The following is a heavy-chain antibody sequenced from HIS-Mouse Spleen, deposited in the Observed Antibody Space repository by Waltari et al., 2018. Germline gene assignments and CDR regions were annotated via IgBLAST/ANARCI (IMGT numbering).Heavy chain of an antibody. D-gene: IGHD6-19*01. CDR3: AKASSGWLDY. CDR1: GFTFSSYG. CDR2: ISYDGSNK. V-gene: IGHV3-30*18. J-gene: IGHJ4*02. Sequence: QVQLVESGGGVVQPGRSLRLSCAASGFTFSSYGMHWVRQAPGQGLEWLSVISYDGSNKYYADSGKGRFTISRDNSKNTLYLQMNSLRAEDTAVYYCAKASSGWLDYWGQGTLVTVSS.